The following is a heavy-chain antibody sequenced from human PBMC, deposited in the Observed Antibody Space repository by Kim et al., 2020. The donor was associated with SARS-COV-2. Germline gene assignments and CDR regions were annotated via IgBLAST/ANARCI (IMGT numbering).Heavy chain of an antibody. J-gene: IGHJ4*02. CDR3: ATVRSRRTEF. V-gene: IGHV3-11*01. CDR2: ISISSAPI. Sequence: GGSLRLSCKTSGFRFSDYFMSWIRQGPGKGLEWISDISISSAPIYYADYVKGRFTISRDDAEKSVYLQMNVLRLEDTAVYYCATVRSRRTEFCGEGTL. CDR1: GFRFSDYF. D-gene: IGHD2-21*02.